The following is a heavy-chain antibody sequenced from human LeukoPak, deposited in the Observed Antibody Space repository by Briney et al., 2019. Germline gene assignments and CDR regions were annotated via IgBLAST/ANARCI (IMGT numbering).Heavy chain of an antibody. V-gene: IGHV4-34*01. CDR3: AASGSGSSDY. CDR2: INHSGST. D-gene: IGHD3-10*01. CDR1: GGSFSGYY. Sequence: PSETLSLTCAVYGGSFSGYYWSWIRQPPGKGLEWIGEINHSGSTNYNPSLKGRVTISVDTSKNQFSLKLSSVTAADTAVYYCAASGSGSSDYWGQGTLVTVSS. J-gene: IGHJ4*02.